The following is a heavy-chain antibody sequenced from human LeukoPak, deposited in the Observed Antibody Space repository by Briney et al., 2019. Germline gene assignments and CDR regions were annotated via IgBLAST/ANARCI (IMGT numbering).Heavy chain of an antibody. CDR3: ARGPVYYDYVWGSPDY. J-gene: IGHJ4*02. V-gene: IGHV3-23*01. Sequence: GGSLRLSCAASGFTFRSHAMSWVRQAPGKGLEWVSAISASADDTSYAGSVRGRFTISRDNAKNSLYLQMNSLRAEDTAVYYCARGPVYYDYVWGSPDYWGQGTLVTVSS. CDR1: GFTFRSHA. D-gene: IGHD3-16*01. CDR2: ISASADDT.